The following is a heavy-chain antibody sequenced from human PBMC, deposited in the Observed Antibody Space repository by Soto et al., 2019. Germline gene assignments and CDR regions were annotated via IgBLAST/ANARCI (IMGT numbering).Heavy chain of an antibody. V-gene: IGHV4-34*01. CDR2: INHSGST. Sequence: SETLSLTCAVYGGSFSGYYWSWIRQPPGKGLEWIGEINHSGSTNYNPSLKSRVTISVDTSKNQFSLKLSSVTAADTAVYYCASIKLGYCSGGSCYSGYYGMDVWGQGTTVTVSS. J-gene: IGHJ6*02. D-gene: IGHD2-15*01. CDR1: GGSFSGYY. CDR3: ASIKLGYCSGGSCYSGYYGMDV.